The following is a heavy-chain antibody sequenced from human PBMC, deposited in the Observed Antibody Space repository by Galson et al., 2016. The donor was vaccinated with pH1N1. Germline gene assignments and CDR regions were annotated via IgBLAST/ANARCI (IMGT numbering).Heavy chain of an antibody. Sequence: QSGAEVKKPGESLKIPCKASGYSFTTHWIGWVRQMPGKGLEWMGIIYAGDSDARYSPSLKGQVSFSVDKSITTADLQWRSLKASDTAIYYCARQNEGALDVWGQGTTVTVSS. CDR1: GYSFTTHW. V-gene: IGHV5-51*01. CDR2: IYAGDSDA. CDR3: ARQNEGALDV. J-gene: IGHJ6*02. D-gene: IGHD1-1*01.